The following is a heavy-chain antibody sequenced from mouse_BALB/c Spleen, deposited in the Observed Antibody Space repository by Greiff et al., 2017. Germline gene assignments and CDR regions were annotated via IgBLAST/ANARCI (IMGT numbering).Heavy chain of an antibody. J-gene: IGHJ4*01. Sequence: EVKLMQSGPSLVKPSQSLSFTCSATGFSITSDYRNWIRKFPGHKLEYIGYISYSGSTYYNPSLNSRISITRDTSKNQYYLQLNSVTTEDTATYYCARYADYYAMDYWGQGTSVTVSS. CDR1: GFSITSDY. CDR3: ARYADYYAMDY. V-gene: IGHV3-8*02. CDR2: ISYSGST.